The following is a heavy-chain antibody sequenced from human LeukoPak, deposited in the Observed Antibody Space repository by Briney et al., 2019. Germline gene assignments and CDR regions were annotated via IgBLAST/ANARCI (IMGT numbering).Heavy chain of an antibody. V-gene: IGHV4-4*09. J-gene: IGHJ4*02. D-gene: IGHD3-3*01. CDR3: ARSLGDFWSGYYLDY. Sequence: PSETLSLTCTVSGGSISGYYWSWIQQPRGKGLEWIGYICTSGSTNYNPSLKSRVTISVDTSKNQFSLKLSSVTAADTAVYYCARSLGDFWSGYYLDYWGQATLVTVSS. CDR2: ICTSGST. CDR1: GGSISGYY.